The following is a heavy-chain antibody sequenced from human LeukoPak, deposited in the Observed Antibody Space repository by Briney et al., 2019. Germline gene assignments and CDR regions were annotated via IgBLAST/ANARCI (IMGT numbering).Heavy chain of an antibody. CDR1: GFTFDDYA. D-gene: IGHD3-22*01. V-gene: IGHV3-9*01. Sequence: PGRSLRLSCAASGFTFDDYAMHWVRQAPGKGLEWVSGISWNSGSIGYADSVKGRFTISRDNAKNSLYLQMNSLRAEDTAVYYCAKPDYDTPSWGQGTLVTVSS. CDR2: ISWNSGSI. J-gene: IGHJ5*02. CDR3: AKPDYDTPS.